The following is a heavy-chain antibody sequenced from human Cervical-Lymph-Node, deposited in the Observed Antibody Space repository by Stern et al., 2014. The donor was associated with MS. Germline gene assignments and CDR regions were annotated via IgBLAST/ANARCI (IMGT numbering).Heavy chain of an antibody. J-gene: IGHJ6*02. CDR2: IVPVFGTV. V-gene: IGHV1-69*06. Sequence: QVQLVQSGAEVKKPGSSVKVSCKASGGDFDTFAFSWVRQAPGQGLAWMGGIVPVFGTVEYAQKFQGRVTITAEMSTSTSYMEVTNLRSEDTAVYYCAREISSLALDVGGQGTTVTVS. CDR1: GGDFDTFA. CDR3: AREISSLALDV. D-gene: IGHD3-10*01.